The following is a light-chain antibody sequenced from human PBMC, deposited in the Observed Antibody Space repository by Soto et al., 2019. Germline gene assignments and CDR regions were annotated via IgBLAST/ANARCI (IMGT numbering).Light chain of an antibody. Sequence: EIVLTQSPGTLSLSPGERATLSCRASQSVSSSYLAWYQQKPGQAPRLLIYGASSRATGIPDRFSGSGSGTDFPLPISRLEPEDFAGYYCQQYGSSPWTFGQGTKVEIK. CDR1: QSVSSSY. V-gene: IGKV3-20*01. CDR2: GAS. CDR3: QQYGSSPWT. J-gene: IGKJ1*01.